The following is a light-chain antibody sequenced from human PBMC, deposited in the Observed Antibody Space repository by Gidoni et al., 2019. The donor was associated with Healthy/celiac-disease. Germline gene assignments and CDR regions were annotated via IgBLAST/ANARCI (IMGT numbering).Light chain of an antibody. V-gene: IGKV1-5*01. CDR2: DAS. J-gene: IGKJ1*01. CDR3: QQDNSYSWT. Sequence: DIQMTQSPSTLSASVGDRFTITCRASQSISSWLAWYQQKPGKAPKLLIYDASSGESGVPSRFSGSGSGTEFTLTISSLQPDDFATYYCQQDNSYSWTFGQGTKVEIK. CDR1: QSISSW.